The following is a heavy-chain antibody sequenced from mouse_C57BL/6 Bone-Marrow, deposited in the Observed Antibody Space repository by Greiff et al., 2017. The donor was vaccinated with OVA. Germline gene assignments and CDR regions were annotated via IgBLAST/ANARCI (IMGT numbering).Heavy chain of an antibody. D-gene: IGHD2-3*01. CDR2: ISSGGSYT. J-gene: IGHJ2*01. CDR1: GFTFSSYG. CDR3: AREDGYSLDY. V-gene: IGHV5-6*01. Sequence: EVQVVESGGDLVKPGGSLKLSCAASGFTFSSYGMSWVRQTPDKRLEWVATISSGGSYTYYPDSVKGRFTISRDNAKNTLYLQMSSLKSEDTAMYYCAREDGYSLDYWGQGTTLTVSS.